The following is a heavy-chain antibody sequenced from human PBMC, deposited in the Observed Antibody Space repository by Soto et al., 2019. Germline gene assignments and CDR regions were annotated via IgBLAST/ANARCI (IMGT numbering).Heavy chain of an antibody. CDR3: ARDRRIPQGYYYDSSGYPSRGAFDI. CDR2: INPNSGGT. CDR1: GYTVTGYY. Sequence: ASVKVSCKASGYTVTGYYMHWVRQAPGQGLEGMGWINPNSGGTNYAQKIQGRVRLTRDTSISTAYMELSRLSSDDTAVYYCARDRRIPQGYYYDSSGYPSRGAFDIWGQGTMVTVS. V-gene: IGHV1-2*02. J-gene: IGHJ3*02. D-gene: IGHD3-22*01.